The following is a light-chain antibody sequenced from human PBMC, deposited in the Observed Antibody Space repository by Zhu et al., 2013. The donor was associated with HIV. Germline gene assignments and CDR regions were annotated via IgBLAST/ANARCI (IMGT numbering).Light chain of an antibody. CDR3: LQHNSYPLT. CDR2: AAS. V-gene: IGKV1-17*01. Sequence: DIVMTQSPSSLSASVGDRVAITCRTSQGIGNDLGWYQQKPGKAPKRLIYAASSLQSGVPSRFSGSGSGTEFTLTISSLQPEDFATYYCLQHNSYPLTFGQGTRVEIK. J-gene: IGKJ1*01. CDR1: QGIGND.